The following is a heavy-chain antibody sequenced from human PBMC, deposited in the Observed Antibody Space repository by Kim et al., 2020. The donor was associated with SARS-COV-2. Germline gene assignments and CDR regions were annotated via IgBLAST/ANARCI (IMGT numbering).Heavy chain of an antibody. J-gene: IGHJ4*02. V-gene: IGHV3-74*01. CDR3: TGVVDFDY. CDR2: INSDGSST. Sequence: GGSLRLSCAASGFTFSSYWMHWARQAPGKGLVWVSHINSDGSSTTYADSVKGRFTISRDNAKNTLYLQMNSLRAEDTAVYYCTGVVDFDYWGQGTLVTVSS. CDR1: GFTFSSYW. D-gene: IGHD2-15*01.